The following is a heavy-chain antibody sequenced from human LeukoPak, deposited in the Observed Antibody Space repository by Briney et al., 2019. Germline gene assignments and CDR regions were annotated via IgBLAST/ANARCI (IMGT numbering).Heavy chain of an antibody. D-gene: IGHD6-19*01. Sequence: ASVKVSCKVSGYTLTELSMHWVRQAPGKGLEWMGAFDPEDGETIYAQKFQGRVTMTEDTSTDTAYMELRSLRSEDTAVYYCATAKYISGWYGAFDIWGQGTMVTVSS. CDR2: FDPEDGET. CDR1: GYTLTELS. J-gene: IGHJ3*02. CDR3: ATAKYISGWYGAFDI. V-gene: IGHV1-24*01.